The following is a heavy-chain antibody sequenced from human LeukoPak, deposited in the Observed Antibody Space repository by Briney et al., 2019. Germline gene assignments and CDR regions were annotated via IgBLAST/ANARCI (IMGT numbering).Heavy chain of an antibody. J-gene: IGHJ4*02. CDR2: ISWNSGSI. D-gene: IGHD2-2*01. V-gene: IGHV3-9*03. CDR3: AKEASHCSSTNCPFDY. Sequence: GGSLRLSCAASGFTFDDYAMHWVRQAPGKGLEWVSGISWNSGSIGYADSVKGRFTISRDNAKNSLYLQMNSLRAEDMALYYCAKEASHCSSTNCPFDYWGQGTLATVSS. CDR1: GFTFDDYA.